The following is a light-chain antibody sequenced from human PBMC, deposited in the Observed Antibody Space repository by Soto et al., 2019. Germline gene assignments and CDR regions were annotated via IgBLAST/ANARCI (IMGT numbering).Light chain of an antibody. CDR1: QSVSSSY. Sequence: EIVLTHSPGTLSLSPGERVTLSCSASQSVSSSYLAWYQQKPGQPPRLLIYGASNRATGIPARFSGSGSGTDFTLTINSLEPEDFAVYYCQQRSNWPPRLTFGGGTKVDIK. V-gene: IGKV3D-20*02. J-gene: IGKJ4*01. CDR2: GAS. CDR3: QQRSNWPPRLT.